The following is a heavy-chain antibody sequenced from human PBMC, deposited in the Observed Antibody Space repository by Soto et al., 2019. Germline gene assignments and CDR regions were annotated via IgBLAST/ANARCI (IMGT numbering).Heavy chain of an antibody. CDR1: GFTFSNYA. V-gene: IGHV3-23*01. CDR3: AKRHCYGVDCSARWDLFDY. Sequence: EVQLMESGGGLVQPGGSLRLSCAASGFTFSNYAMTWVRHAPGRGMEWVSGISGSGDSTYYADFVKGQYTISRDNSKNTLYLQMNRLRAEDTAVYYCAKRHCYGVDCSARWDLFDYWGRGTPFTVSS. D-gene: IGHD2-21*02. CDR2: ISGSGDST. J-gene: IGHJ4*02.